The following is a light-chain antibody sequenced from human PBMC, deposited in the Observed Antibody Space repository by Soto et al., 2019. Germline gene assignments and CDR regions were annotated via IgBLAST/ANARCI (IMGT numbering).Light chain of an antibody. J-gene: IGLJ2*01. CDR3: QSYQV. CDR2: EDD. CDR1: SGSIASNY. Sequence: NFMLTQPHSVSESPGKTVTISCTRSSGSIASNYVQWYQQRPGSAPTTVIYEDDQRPSGVPDRFSCSIDSSSNSASLIISGLKTEDEADYYCQSYQVFGGGTKLTVL. V-gene: IGLV6-57*04.